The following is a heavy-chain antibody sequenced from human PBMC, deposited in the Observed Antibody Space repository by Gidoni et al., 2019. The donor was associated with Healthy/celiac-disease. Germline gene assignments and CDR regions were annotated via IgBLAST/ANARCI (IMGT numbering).Heavy chain of an antibody. D-gene: IGHD3-10*01. Sequence: EVQLVESGGGLVQPGGALRLDWAASGFTFSSYWLIWVRQAQGNGLEWVANIKQDGSEKFDVDSVKCRFTISRDNANNSLYLQMNSLRAEDTAGYYCARSTTNGSGSYSYYFDYWGQGTLVTVSS. J-gene: IGHJ4*02. CDR2: IKQDGSEK. CDR1: GFTFSSYW. V-gene: IGHV3-7*03. CDR3: ARSTTNGSGSYSYYFDY.